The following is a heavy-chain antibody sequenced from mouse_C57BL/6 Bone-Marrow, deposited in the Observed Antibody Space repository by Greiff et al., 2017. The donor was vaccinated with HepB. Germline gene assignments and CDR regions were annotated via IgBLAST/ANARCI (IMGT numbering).Heavy chain of an antibody. Sequence: EVQLVESGGGLVQPGGSLSLSCAASGFTFTDYYMSWVRQPPGKALEWLGFIRNKANGYTTEYSASVKGRFTISRDNSQSILYLQMNALRAEDSATYYCARYLTTEYYFDYWGQGTTLTVSS. CDR1: GFTFTDYY. V-gene: IGHV7-3*01. J-gene: IGHJ2*01. D-gene: IGHD1-1*01. CDR3: ARYLTTEYYFDY. CDR2: IRNKANGYTT.